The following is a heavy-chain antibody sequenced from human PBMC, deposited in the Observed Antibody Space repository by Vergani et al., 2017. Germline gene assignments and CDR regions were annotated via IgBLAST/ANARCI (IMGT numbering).Heavy chain of an antibody. Sequence: QVQLQESGPGLVKPSETLSLTCTVSNDSVSNTFYYWGWIRQTPGKGLEWIGSIYYSGSTYYNPSLESRVTMSVDTSKSQFSLKLSSVTAADTAVYYCAREVERISIFGVVRGGFDPWGQGTLVTVSS. V-gene: IGHV4-39*07. CDR1: NDSVSNTFYY. CDR2: IYYSGST. CDR3: AREVERISIFGVVRGGFDP. J-gene: IGHJ5*02. D-gene: IGHD3-3*01.